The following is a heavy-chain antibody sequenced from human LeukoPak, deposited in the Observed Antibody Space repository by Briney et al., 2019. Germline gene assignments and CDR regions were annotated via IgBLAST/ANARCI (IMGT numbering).Heavy chain of an antibody. Sequence: GGSPRLSCAASGFTFSSYGMHWVRQAPGKGLEWVAVIWYDGSNKYYADSVKGRFTISRDNSKNTLYLQMNSLRAEDTAVYYCAKDRNYYDSSGYYWDYWGQGTLVTVSS. J-gene: IGHJ4*02. D-gene: IGHD3-22*01. CDR1: GFTFSSYG. V-gene: IGHV3-33*06. CDR3: AKDRNYYDSSGYYWDY. CDR2: IWYDGSNK.